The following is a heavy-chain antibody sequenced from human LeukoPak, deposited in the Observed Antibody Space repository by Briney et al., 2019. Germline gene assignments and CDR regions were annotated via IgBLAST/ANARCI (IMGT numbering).Heavy chain of an antibody. CDR2: ISSGSSTI. Sequence: GGSLRLSCAASGLTFSSYSMNWVRQAPGKGLEWVSYISSGSSTIYYADSVKGRFTISRDNAKNSLYLQMNSLRDEDTAVYYCARDGRWVYYYYGMDVWGQGTTVTVSS. CDR1: GLTFSSYS. J-gene: IGHJ6*02. CDR3: ARDGRWVYYYYGMDV. V-gene: IGHV3-48*02. D-gene: IGHD3-3*01.